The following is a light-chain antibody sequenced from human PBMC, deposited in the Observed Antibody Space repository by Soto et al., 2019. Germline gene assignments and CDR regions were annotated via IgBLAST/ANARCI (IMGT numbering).Light chain of an antibody. CDR3: QQYDNWPYT. CDR1: QSVSNN. Sequence: EIVMTHSPATLSVSPGERATLSCRASQSVSNNLAWYQQKPGQAPRLLIYGASTRATAIPARFSGSGSGTEFTLTISSLQSEDFAVYFGQQYDNWPYTVGQGTKLESK. J-gene: IGKJ2*01. CDR2: GAS. V-gene: IGKV3-15*01.